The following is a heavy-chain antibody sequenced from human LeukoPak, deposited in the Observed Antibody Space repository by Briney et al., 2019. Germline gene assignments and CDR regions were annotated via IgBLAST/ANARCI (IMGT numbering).Heavy chain of an antibody. V-gene: IGHV1-2*02. CDR2: INPNSGGT. Sequence: ASVKVSCKASGYTFTGYYMHWVRQAPGQGPEWMGWINPNSGGTNYAQKFQGRVTMTRDTSISTAYMELSRLRSDDTAVYYCARAPGMATAYNPYYYYYYMDVWGKGTTVTISS. CDR1: GYTFTGYY. J-gene: IGHJ6*03. D-gene: IGHD5-24*01. CDR3: ARAPGMATAYNPYYYYYYMDV.